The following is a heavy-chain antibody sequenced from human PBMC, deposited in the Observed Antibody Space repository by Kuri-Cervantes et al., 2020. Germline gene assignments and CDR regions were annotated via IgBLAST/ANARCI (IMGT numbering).Heavy chain of an antibody. V-gene: IGHV3-33*08. CDR2: IWYDGSNK. Sequence: GESLKISCAASGFTVSSYGMHWVRQAPGKGLEWVAVIWYDGSNKYYADSVKGRFTISRDNSKNTLYLQMNSLRAEDTAVYYCARDLISNYLDYWGQGTLVTVSS. CDR1: GFTVSSYG. CDR3: ARDLISNYLDY. D-gene: IGHD2-8*01. J-gene: IGHJ4*02.